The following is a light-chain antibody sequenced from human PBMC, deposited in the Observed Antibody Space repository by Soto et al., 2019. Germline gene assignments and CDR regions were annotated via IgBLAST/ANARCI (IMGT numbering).Light chain of an antibody. V-gene: IGKV3-20*01. CDR1: QSVSSSY. CDR2: GAS. CDR3: PHDGIAIL. J-gene: IGKJ1*01. Sequence: IVLTQSPGTLSLSPGERATLSCKASQSVSSSYLAWYQQKPGQAPRVLIYGASNRTTGIPHRFSGSGSGTEVTVIISRVEPEEFALSYCPHDGIAILFGQGTMVEIK.